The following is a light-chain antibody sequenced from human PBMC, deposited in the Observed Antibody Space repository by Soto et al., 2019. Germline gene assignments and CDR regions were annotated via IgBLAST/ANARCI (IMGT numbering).Light chain of an antibody. CDR2: GTS. J-gene: IGKJ1*01. V-gene: IGKV3D-15*01. CDR3: QQRSSWPRT. Sequence: EIVMTHSPATLSLSPGERATLSCRASQSVNRNLAWYKQTGGQAPRLLSYGTSTRATGIPARFSGSGSGTDFTLTISSLEPEDFEVYYCQQRSSWPRTFGQGTKVDIK. CDR1: QSVNRN.